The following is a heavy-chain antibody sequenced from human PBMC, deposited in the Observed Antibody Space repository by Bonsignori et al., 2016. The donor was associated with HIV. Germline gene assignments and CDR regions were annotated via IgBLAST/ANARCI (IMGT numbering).Heavy chain of an antibody. J-gene: IGHJ4*02. Sequence: VRQAPGKGLEWVGRIKSKADGGTADYAAPVQGRFTISRDDFKNILYLQMRSLKTEDTAVYFCTMGHWGQGALVTVSS. V-gene: IGHV3-15*01. CDR3: TMGH. CDR2: IKSKADGGTA.